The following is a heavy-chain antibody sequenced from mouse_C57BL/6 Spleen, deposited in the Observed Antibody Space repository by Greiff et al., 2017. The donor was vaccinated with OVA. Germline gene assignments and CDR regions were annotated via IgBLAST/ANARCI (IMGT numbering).Heavy chain of an antibody. D-gene: IGHD1-1*01. CDR2: TYPGSGST. V-gene: IGHV1-55*01. CDR3: ARDMGITTVVATDYFDY. J-gene: IGHJ2*01. Sequence: QVQLQQPGAELVKPGASVKMSCKASGYTFTSYWITWVKQRPGQGLEWIGDTYPGSGSTNYNEKFKSKATLTVDTSSSTAYMQLSSLTSEDSAVYYCARDMGITTVVATDYFDYWGQGTTLTVSS. CDR1: GYTFTSYW.